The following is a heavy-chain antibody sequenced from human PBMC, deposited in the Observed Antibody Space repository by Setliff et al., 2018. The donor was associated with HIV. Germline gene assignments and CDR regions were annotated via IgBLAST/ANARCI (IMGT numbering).Heavy chain of an antibody. CDR2: INHSGST. D-gene: IGHD3-10*01. CDR3: TRAQGYYGLGDY. Sequence: PSETLSLTCAVYGGSFSGYYWSWIRQPPGKGLEWIGEINHSGSTNYNPSLKSRVTISVDTSKNQFSLKLSSVTAADTAVYYCTRAQGYYGLGDYWGQGSLVTVSS. J-gene: IGHJ4*02. V-gene: IGHV4-34*01. CDR1: GGSFSGYY.